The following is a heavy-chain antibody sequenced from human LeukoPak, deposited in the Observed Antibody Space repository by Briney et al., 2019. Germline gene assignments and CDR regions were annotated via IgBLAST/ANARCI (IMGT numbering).Heavy chain of an antibody. CDR1: GFTFDNAW. V-gene: IGHV3-33*08. J-gene: IGHJ4*02. D-gene: IGHD2-21*01. CDR2: MWDDGTNV. Sequence: HPGGSLRLSCAASGFTFDNAWMSWVRQAPGKGLEWVAVMWDDGTNVYYVESVKGRFTISRDNGKRTLYLQMNSLRVEDTAVYYWARDGPAAGPAFAYWGQGT. CDR3: ARDGPAAGPAFAY.